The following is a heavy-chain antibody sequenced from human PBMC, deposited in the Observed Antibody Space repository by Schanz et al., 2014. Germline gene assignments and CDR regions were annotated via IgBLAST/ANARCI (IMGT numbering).Heavy chain of an antibody. Sequence: GPEVKEPGASVKVSCEASRYTFNTYGLNWVRQAPGQGLEWMGWISAYTNNTNYAQKVQGRVTMTTDTSTGTAYMELRSLRSDDTAVYYCARDRRRYCSTSSCLHDNWFDPWGQGTLVIVSS. CDR1: RYTFNTYG. CDR3: ARDRRRYCSTSSCLHDNWFDP. V-gene: IGHV1-18*01. J-gene: IGHJ5*02. CDR2: ISAYTNNT. D-gene: IGHD2-2*01.